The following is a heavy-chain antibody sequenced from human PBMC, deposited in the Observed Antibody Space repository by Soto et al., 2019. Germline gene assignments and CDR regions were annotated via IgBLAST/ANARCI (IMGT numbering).Heavy chain of an antibody. J-gene: IGHJ5*02. CDR1: GYTFTTYH. Sequence: ASVKVSCKASGYTFTTYHINWVRQATGQGLEWMGWMNPNSGNTGYAQKFQGRVTMTSNTAINTVYMELSSLRSDDTAVYFCAREDRRRDSYSHPYTWFGPWGQVTLVTVSS. V-gene: IGHV1-8*01. CDR3: AREDRRRDSYSHPYTWFGP. D-gene: IGHD1-26*01. CDR2: MNPNSGNT.